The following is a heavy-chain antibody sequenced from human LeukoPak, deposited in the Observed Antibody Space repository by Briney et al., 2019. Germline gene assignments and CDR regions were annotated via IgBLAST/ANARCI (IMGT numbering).Heavy chain of an antibody. CDR3: AKTRRTAMVTCLFDY. Sequence: SQTLSLTCAISGDSVSSNSAAWNWIKQSPSRGLEWLGRTYYRSKWYNDYAVSVKSRITINPDTSKNQFSLQLNSVTPEDTAVYYCAKTRRTAMVTCLFDYWGQGTLVTVSS. J-gene: IGHJ4*02. CDR1: GDSVSSNSAA. V-gene: IGHV6-1*01. D-gene: IGHD5-18*01. CDR2: TYYRSKWYN.